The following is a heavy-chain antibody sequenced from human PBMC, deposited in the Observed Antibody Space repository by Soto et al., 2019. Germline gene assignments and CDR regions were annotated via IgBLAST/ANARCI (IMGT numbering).Heavy chain of an antibody. CDR2: IYYSGST. CDR1: GASVSSGSYY. J-gene: IGHJ6*02. CDR3: AREGGYSYGLYYYYGMDV. Sequence: ETLSLTCPVSGASVSSGSYYGSWIRQPPGKGLEWIGYIYYSGSTNYNPSLKSRVTISVDTSKNQFSLKLSSVTAADTAVYYCAREGGYSYGLYYYYGMDVWGQGTKVTVYS. V-gene: IGHV4-61*01. D-gene: IGHD5-18*01.